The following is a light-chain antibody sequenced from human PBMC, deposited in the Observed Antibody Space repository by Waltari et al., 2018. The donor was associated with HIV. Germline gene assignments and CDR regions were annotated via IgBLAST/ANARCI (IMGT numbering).Light chain of an antibody. Sequence: EIVFTQSPATLSLSTGERATLSCRASQSLNNYLAWYQQRPGQPPRLLIYDSSNRAAGIPARFSGSGSGTDFTLTISSLEPEDFAVYYCQQRSIWPRTFGQGTKLEIK. CDR3: QQRSIWPRT. CDR1: QSLNNY. J-gene: IGKJ2*01. V-gene: IGKV3-11*01. CDR2: DSS.